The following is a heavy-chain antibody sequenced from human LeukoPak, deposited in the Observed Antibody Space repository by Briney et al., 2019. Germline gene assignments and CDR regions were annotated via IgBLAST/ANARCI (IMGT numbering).Heavy chain of an antibody. J-gene: IGHJ4*02. D-gene: IGHD3-10*01. CDR1: GFTFDDYA. V-gene: IGHV3-9*01. CDR3: AKDIAYYYGSGSSWYFDY. Sequence: GGSLRLSCAASGFTFDDYAMHWVRQAPGKGLEWVSGISWNSGGIGYADSVKGRFTISRDNAKNSLYLQMNSLRAEDTALYYCAKDIAYYYGSGSSWYFDYWGQGTLVTVSS. CDR2: ISWNSGGI.